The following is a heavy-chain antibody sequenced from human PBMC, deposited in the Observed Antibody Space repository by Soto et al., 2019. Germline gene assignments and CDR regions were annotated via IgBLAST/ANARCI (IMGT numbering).Heavy chain of an antibody. D-gene: IGHD6-13*01. CDR1: GGSFSGYY. CDR2: INHSGST. CDR3: AKLAAAGPTNSYYYGMHV. Sequence: SETLSLSCAVYGGSFSGYYWSWIRQPPGKGLEWIGEINHSGSTNYNPSLKSRVTISVDTSKNQFSLKLSSVTAADTAVYYCAKLAAAGPTNSYYYGMHVWGQGTTVTVSS. V-gene: IGHV4-34*01. J-gene: IGHJ6*02.